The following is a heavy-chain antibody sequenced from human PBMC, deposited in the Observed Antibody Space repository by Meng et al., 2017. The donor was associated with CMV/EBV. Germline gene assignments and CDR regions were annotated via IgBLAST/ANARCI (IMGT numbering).Heavy chain of an antibody. D-gene: IGHD1-26*01. CDR2: IRFDGGET. Sequence: GGSLRLSCAASGFTFSSYEMNWVRQAPGKGLVWVSHIRFDGGETNYADSVKGRFSISRDNAKNTVYLQMNSLRVEDTGVYYCARDQWEHYFDFWGQGALVTVSS. CDR1: GFTFSSYE. CDR3: ARDQWEHYFDF. V-gene: IGHV3-74*01. J-gene: IGHJ4*02.